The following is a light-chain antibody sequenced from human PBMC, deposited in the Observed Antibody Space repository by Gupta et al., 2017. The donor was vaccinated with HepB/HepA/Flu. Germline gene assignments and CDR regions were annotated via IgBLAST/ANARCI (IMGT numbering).Light chain of an antibody. CDR2: AAS. V-gene: IGKV1-6*01. Sequence: FQMMQSPSPLSAAVGDRVTITCRASQGIRNDLGWYQQKPGKAPKLLIYAASSLQSGVPSRFSGSGSGTDFILTISSLQPEDFATYYCLQDYSFPRTFGQGTKVEIK. CDR1: QGIRND. J-gene: IGKJ1*01. CDR3: LQDYSFPRT.